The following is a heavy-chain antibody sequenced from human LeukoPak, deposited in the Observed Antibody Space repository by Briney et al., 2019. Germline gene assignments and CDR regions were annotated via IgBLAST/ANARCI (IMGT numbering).Heavy chain of an antibody. J-gene: IGHJ4*02. CDR2: ISSSGSTI. Sequence: PGGPLRLSCAASGFTFSDYYMSWIRQAPGKGLEWVSYISSSGSTIYYADSVKGRFTISRDNAKNSLYLQMNSLRAEDTAVYYCLSTEVTGTTDYWGQGTLVTVSS. D-gene: IGHD1-7*01. CDR3: LSTEVTGTTDY. CDR1: GFTFSDYY. V-gene: IGHV3-11*01.